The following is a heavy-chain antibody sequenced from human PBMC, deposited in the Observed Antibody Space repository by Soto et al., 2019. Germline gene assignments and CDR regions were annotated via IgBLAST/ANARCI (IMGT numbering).Heavy chain of an antibody. CDR2: IYSGGST. D-gene: IGHD1-7*01. CDR1: GFTVSSNY. J-gene: IGHJ4*02. CDR3: AKENWNYHSTPPQPLDY. Sequence: PGGSLRLSCAASGFTVSSNYMSWVRQAPGKGLEWVSVIYSGGSTYYADSVKGRFTISRDNSKNTLYLQMNSLRAEDTAVYYCAKENWNYHSTPPQPLDYWGQGTLVTVSS. V-gene: IGHV3-66*01.